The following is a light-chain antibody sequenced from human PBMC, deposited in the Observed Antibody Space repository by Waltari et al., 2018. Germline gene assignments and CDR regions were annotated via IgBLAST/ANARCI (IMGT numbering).Light chain of an antibody. CDR2: ASS. J-gene: IGKJ1*01. CDR3: QHHFRLPAT. Sequence: VALTHSPATLPLSPGGRATLSCRASQNIGHYLAWYQQKPGQAPRLLIYASSTRAAGIPDRFSGSGSGADFSLTITRLEPDDFAVYYCQHHFRLPATFGQGTKV. CDR1: QNIGHY. V-gene: IGKV3-20*01.